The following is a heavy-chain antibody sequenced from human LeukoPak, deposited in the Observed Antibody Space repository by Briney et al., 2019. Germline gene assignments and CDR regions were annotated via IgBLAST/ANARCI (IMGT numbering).Heavy chain of an antibody. J-gene: IGHJ4*02. D-gene: IGHD3-3*01. Sequence: GGSLRLSCAASGFTFSSYAMHWVRQAPGKGLEWVAVLSYDGSNKYYADSVKGRFTISRDNSKNTLYLQMNSLRAEDTAVYYCAKGPSVFGVVIMDYWGQGTLVTVSS. CDR2: LSYDGSNK. CDR1: GFTFSSYA. V-gene: IGHV3-30-3*01. CDR3: AKGPSVFGVVIMDY.